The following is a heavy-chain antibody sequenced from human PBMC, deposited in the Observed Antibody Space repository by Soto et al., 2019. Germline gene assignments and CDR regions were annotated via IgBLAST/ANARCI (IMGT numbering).Heavy chain of an antibody. CDR1: GGYISSSNW. V-gene: IGHV4-4*02. Sequence: PSETLSLTCSVSGGYISSSNWWSWVRQPPGKGLEWIGEIYRSGSTNYNPSLKSRVTISVDKSKNQFSLKLSSVTAADTAVYYCARDNYGSGSYYSYNWFDPWGQGTLVTVSS. J-gene: IGHJ5*02. CDR3: ARDNYGSGSYYSYNWFDP. D-gene: IGHD3-10*01. CDR2: IYRSGST.